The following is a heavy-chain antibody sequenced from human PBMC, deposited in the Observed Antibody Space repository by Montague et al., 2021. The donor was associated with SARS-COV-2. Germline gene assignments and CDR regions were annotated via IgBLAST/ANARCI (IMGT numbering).Heavy chain of an antibody. Sequence: PALVKPTQTLTLTCTFSEFSLNTPEVAVGWIRQPPGKALEWLALIYGGDEKRYGPSLQSRLTITRDTSKSQVVLTMTNVDPVDTATYFCAHRFAGFFDYWGQGILVTVSS. CDR3: AHRFAGFFDY. J-gene: IGHJ4*02. CDR1: EFSLNTPEVA. CDR2: IYGGDEK. V-gene: IGHV2-5*05.